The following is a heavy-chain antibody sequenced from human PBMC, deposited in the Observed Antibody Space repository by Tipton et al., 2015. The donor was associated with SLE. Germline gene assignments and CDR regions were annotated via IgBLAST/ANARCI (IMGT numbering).Heavy chain of an antibody. D-gene: IGHD4-23*01. J-gene: IGHJ4*02. CDR3: ATGNWGGKGF. V-gene: IGHV3-7*01. CDR1: GFTFSSYW. CDR2: IKEDGSEK. Sequence: GSLRLSCAASGFTFSSYWMNWVRQAPGKGLEWVASIKEDGSEKYYVVSVKGRFTISRDDAKNSLYLQMNRLRAEDTAVFYCATGNWGGKGFWGQGTLVTVSS.